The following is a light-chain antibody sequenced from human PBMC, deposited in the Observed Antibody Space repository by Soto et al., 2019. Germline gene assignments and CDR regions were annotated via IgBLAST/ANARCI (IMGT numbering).Light chain of an antibody. CDR3: HHYGNSLWT. Sequence: EIVLTQSPGTLSLSPGESATLSCWASQSVSSSSLAWYQQMPGQAPRLLIYGASARATGIPDRFSGSGSGTDFTLTISRLEPVDFAVYYCHHYGNSLWTFGQGTKVEIK. V-gene: IGKV3-20*01. J-gene: IGKJ1*01. CDR2: GAS. CDR1: QSVSSSS.